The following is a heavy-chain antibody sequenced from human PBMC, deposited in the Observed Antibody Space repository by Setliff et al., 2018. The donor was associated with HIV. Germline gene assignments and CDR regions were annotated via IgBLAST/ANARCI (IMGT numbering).Heavy chain of an antibody. CDR2: ISGYNGDT. V-gene: IGHV1-18*04. CDR1: GYTFTDYY. CDR3: ARDTMVVVSRFDY. Sequence: ASVKVSCKASGYTFTDYYLHWVRQAPGQGLEWMGWISGYNGDTNYAQKFQGRVTMTTDTSTNTAYMELRSLTSDDAAVYYCARDTMVVVSRFDYWGQGTLVTVSS. J-gene: IGHJ4*02. D-gene: IGHD2-21*01.